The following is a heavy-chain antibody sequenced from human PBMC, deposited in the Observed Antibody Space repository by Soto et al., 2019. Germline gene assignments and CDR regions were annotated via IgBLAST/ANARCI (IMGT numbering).Heavy chain of an antibody. CDR2: IYYSGST. CDR3: ASLRGDFWSGSTYYFDY. J-gene: IGHJ4*02. Sequence: LSLACTVSGGSISSYYWSWIRQPPGKGLEWIGYIYYSGSTNYNPSLKSRVTISVDTSKNQFSLKLSSVTAADTAVYYCASLRGDFWSGSTYYFDYWGKGTLVTVSS. V-gene: IGHV4-59*01. CDR1: GGSISSYY. D-gene: IGHD3-3*01.